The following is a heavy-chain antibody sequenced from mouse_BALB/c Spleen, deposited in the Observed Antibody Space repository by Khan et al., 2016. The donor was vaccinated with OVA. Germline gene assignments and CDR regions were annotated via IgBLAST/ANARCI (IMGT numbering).Heavy chain of an antibody. Sequence: EVQLQQSGPELVKPGDSMKISCKASGYSFTDFTLNWVKQSHGKTLEWIGLINPYNGVSNYNQKFEGKATFTVDKSSSTAYMGLLRLTSEDSAGYYCTRSGYGGFAYWGQGTLVTVSA. V-gene: IGHV1-18*01. J-gene: IGHJ3*01. CDR2: INPYNGVS. D-gene: IGHD1-2*01. CDR1: GYSFTDFT. CDR3: TRSGYGGFAY.